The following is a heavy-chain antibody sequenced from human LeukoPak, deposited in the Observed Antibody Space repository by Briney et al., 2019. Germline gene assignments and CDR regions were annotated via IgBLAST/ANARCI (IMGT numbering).Heavy chain of an antibody. J-gene: IGHJ4*02. CDR1: GGTFSSYA. D-gene: IGHD4-17*01. V-gene: IGHV1-69*13. Sequence: GASVKVSCKASGGTFSSYAISWVRQAPGQGLEWMGGIIPIFGTANYAQKFQGRVTTTADESTSTAYMELSSLRSEDTAVYYCARRATVTGQYYFDYWGQGTLVTVSS. CDR2: IIPIFGTA. CDR3: ARRATVTGQYYFDY.